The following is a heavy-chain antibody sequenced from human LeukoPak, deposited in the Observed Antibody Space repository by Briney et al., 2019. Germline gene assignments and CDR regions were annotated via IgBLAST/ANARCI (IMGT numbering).Heavy chain of an antibody. D-gene: IGHD2-2*02. CDR3: ASGVVVPAAIPGWFDP. J-gene: IGHJ5*02. V-gene: IGHV1-2*02. CDR1: GYTFTGYY. Sequence: ASVKVSCKASGYTFTGYYMHWVRQAPGQGLEWMGWTNPNSGGTNYAQKFQGRVTMTRDTSISTAYMELSRLRSDDTAVYYCASGVVVPAAIPGWFDPWGQGTLVTVSS. CDR2: TNPNSGGT.